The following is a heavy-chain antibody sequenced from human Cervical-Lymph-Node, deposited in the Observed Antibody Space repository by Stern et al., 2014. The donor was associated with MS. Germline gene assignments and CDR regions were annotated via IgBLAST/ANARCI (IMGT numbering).Heavy chain of an antibody. CDR1: GGSIGRSSYY. V-gene: IGHV4-39*02. J-gene: IGHJ4*02. CDR2: IFYTGST. CDR3: ARGAGVFDS. D-gene: IGHD6-19*01. Sequence: QVQLQESGPGLVKPSETLSLTCTVSGGSIGRSSYYWGWIRQPPGKGLEWIGNIFYTGSTFYDPSLKSRVTISVDTSNNPFSLSLNSVTAADTAVYYCARGAGVFDSWGQGTLVTVSP.